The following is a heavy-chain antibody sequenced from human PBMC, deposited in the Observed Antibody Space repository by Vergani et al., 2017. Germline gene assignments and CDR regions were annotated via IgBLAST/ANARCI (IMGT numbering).Heavy chain of an antibody. CDR2: ISWNSGSI. D-gene: IGHD6-19*01. V-gene: IGHV3-9*01. Sequence: EVQLVESGGGLVQPGRSLRHSCAASGFTFDDYAMHWVRQAPGKGLEWVSSISWNSGSIDYADSVKGRFTISRDNAKNSLYLQMNSLRAEDTAFYYCAKERALITVTGSFDYWGQGTLVTVSS. CDR1: GFTFDDYA. CDR3: AKERALITVTGSFDY. J-gene: IGHJ4*02.